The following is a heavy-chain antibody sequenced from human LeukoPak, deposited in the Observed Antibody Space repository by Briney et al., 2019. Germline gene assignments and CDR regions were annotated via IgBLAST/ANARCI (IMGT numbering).Heavy chain of an antibody. CDR3: ARGSYCSSTSCYTGYYYYYMDV. D-gene: IGHD2-2*02. Sequence: VASVKVSCKASGYTFTSYDINWVRQATGQGLKWMGWMNPNSGNTGYAQKFQGRVTITRNTSISTAYMELSSLRSEDTAVYYCARGSYCSSTSCYTGYYYYYMDVWGKGTTVTVSS. CDR2: MNPNSGNT. J-gene: IGHJ6*03. V-gene: IGHV1-8*03. CDR1: GYTFTSYD.